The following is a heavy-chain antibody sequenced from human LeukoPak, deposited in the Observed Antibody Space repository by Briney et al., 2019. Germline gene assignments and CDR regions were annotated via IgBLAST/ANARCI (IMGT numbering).Heavy chain of an antibody. CDR1: GYTFTSYD. CDR3: ARVRDGYSYYFDY. J-gene: IGHJ4*02. Sequence: ASVKVSCKASGYTFTSYDINWVRQATGQGLEWMGWMNPNSGNTGYAQKFQGRVTITRNTSMSTAYMELSSLRSEDTAVYYCARVRDGYSYYFDYWGQGTLVTVSS. CDR2: MNPNSGNT. V-gene: IGHV1-8*03. D-gene: IGHD5-24*01.